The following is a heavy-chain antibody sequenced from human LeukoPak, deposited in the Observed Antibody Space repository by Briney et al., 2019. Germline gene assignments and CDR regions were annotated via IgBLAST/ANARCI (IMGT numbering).Heavy chain of an antibody. CDR3: ARDPGHCSSTSCPYYYYYYYMDV. Sequence: ASVKVSCKASGYTFTSYYMHWVRQAPGQGLEWMGIINPSGGSTNYAQKFQGRVTMTRDTSTSTVYMELSSLRSEDTAVYYCARDPGHCSSTSCPYYYYYYYMDVWGKGTTVTVSS. J-gene: IGHJ6*03. V-gene: IGHV1-46*01. CDR1: GYTFTSYY. D-gene: IGHD2-2*01. CDR2: INPSGGST.